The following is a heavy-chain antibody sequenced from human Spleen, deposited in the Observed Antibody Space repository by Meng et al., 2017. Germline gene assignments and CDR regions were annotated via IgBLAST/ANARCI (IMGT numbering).Heavy chain of an antibody. V-gene: IGHV3-11*04. CDR3: ARDSPHWRSSSWYEAFDI. CDR1: GFTVSHNY. D-gene: IGHD6-13*01. CDR2: ISSSGSSI. Sequence: GESLKISCAASGFTVSHNYMSWVRQAPGKGLEWVSYISSSGSSIYYADSVKGRFPLSRDNAKNSLYLQMDSLRAEDTAVYYCARDSPHWRSSSWYEAFDIWGQGTMVTVSS. J-gene: IGHJ3*02.